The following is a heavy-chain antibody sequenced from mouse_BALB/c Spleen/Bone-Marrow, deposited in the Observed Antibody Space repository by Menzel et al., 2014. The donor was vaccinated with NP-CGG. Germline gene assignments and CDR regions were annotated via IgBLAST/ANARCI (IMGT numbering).Heavy chain of an antibody. Sequence: VQLKDSGPGLVKPSQSLSLTCTVTGYSITSDYAWNWIRQFQGNKLEWMGYISYSSSTNYNPSLKSRISITRDTSKNQFFLHLDSVTAEDTATYYCARWDYGDYAMDYWGYGTSVTVSS. CDR1: GYSITSDYA. CDR3: ARWDYGDYAMDY. J-gene: IGHJ4*01. D-gene: IGHD1-2*01. CDR2: ISYSSST. V-gene: IGHV3-2*02.